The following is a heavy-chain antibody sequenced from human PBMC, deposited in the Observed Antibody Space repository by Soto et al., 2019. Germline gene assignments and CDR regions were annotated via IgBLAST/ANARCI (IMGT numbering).Heavy chain of an antibody. CDR2: ISYDGSSK. CDR1: GFTFSSHG. J-gene: IGHJ6*02. D-gene: IGHD3-9*01. Sequence: SLRLSCAASGFTFSSHGMHWVRQAPGKGLEWVALISYDGSSKYYADSVQGRFTISRDNSKNTLYLQMNSLRAEDTAVYYCVKVGRYFDWLIYGMDVWGQGTTVTVSS. V-gene: IGHV3-30*18. CDR3: VKVGRYFDWLIYGMDV.